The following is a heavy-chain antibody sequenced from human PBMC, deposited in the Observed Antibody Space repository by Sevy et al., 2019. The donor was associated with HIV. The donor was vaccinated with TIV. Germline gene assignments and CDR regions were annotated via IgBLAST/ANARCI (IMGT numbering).Heavy chain of an antibody. V-gene: IGHV3-21*01. Sequence: GESLKISCAASGFTFSIYSMNWVRQAPGKGLEWVSSSSSSSNYIYYADSVKGRFTISRDNAKNSLYLQMNSLRAEDTAVYHCARDGGRITMVQGVLAYYHGMDVWGQGTTVTVSS. CDR1: GFTFSIYS. CDR3: ARDGGRITMVQGVLAYYHGMDV. J-gene: IGHJ6*02. CDR2: SSSSSNYI. D-gene: IGHD3-10*01.